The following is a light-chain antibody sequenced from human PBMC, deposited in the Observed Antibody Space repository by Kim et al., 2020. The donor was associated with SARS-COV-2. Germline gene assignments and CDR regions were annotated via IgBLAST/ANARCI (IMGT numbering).Light chain of an antibody. CDR3: ETWDTSLPSVV. V-gene: IGLV1-51*01. J-gene: IGLJ2*01. CDR2: GND. Sequence: GQTFTISCSGTSSNIGSNSVSWFQQLPRTAPKLLIYGNDRRPSGIPDRFSGSASGTSATLDITGLQTGDEADYFCETWDTSLPSVVFGGGTQLTVL. CDR1: SSNIGSNS.